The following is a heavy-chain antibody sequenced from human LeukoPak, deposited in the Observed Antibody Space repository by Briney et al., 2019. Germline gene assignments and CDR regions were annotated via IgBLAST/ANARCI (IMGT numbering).Heavy chain of an antibody. CDR3: ARVHDSTGYYHYFDS. D-gene: IGHD3-22*01. CDR1: GFTFSTDP. V-gene: IGHV3-30*04. Sequence: GGSLRLSCEASGFTFSTDPMHWVRQAPDKGLEWVAMISYHGSNEYYADSVKGRFTISRDNSKNTLYLQMNNPRVEDTAMYYCARVHDSTGYYHYFDSWGQGTLVTVSS. CDR2: ISYHGSNE. J-gene: IGHJ4*02.